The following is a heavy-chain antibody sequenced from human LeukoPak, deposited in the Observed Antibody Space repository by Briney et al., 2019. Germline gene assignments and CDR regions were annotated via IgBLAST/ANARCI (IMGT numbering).Heavy chain of an antibody. J-gene: IGHJ5*02. CDR3: AKTLSGRVSENWLDP. CDR2: ISGSGGST. Sequence: PGGSLRLSCAASGFSFSSYGTSWVRQAPGKGLEWVSGISGSGGSTYYADSVKGRFTISRDNSKNTLYLQMNSLRGEDTALYYCAKTLSGRVSENWLDPWGQGTLVTVSS. D-gene: IGHD5/OR15-5a*01. CDR1: GFSFSSYG. V-gene: IGHV3-23*01.